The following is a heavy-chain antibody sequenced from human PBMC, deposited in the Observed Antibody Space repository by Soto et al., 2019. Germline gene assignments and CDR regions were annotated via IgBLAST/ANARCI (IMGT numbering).Heavy chain of an antibody. CDR1: GFTFSAYW. V-gene: IGHV3-7*05. CDR3: ARPVRGSPEDV. D-gene: IGHD3-16*01. Sequence: EVQLVESGGGLVQPGGSLRLSCEASGFTFSAYWMGWVRQAPGTGLEWVATIKTDGSEMYYVDSVTGRFTISRDNDKNSLYLQLNSLAAEDTGVYYCARPVRGSPEDVWGQGTTVTVSS. CDR2: IKTDGSEM. J-gene: IGHJ6*02.